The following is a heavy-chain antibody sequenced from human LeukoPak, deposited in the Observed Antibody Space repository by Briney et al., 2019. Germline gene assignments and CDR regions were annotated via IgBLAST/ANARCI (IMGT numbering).Heavy chain of an antibody. CDR2: IIPIFDTA. D-gene: IGHD2-8*01. Sequence: SVKVSCKASGGTFSSYAISWVGQAPGQGLEWMGGIIPIFDTANYAQKFQGRVTITADESTSTAYMELSSLRSEDTAVYYCAAGYCTNGVCYPLYYYYGMDVWGQGTTVTVSS. J-gene: IGHJ6*02. CDR1: GGTFSSYA. CDR3: AAGYCTNGVCYPLYYYYGMDV. V-gene: IGHV1-69*13.